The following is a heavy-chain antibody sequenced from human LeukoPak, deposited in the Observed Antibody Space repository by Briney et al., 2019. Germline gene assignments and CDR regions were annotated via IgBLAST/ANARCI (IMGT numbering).Heavy chain of an antibody. CDR2: IDPSDSYT. D-gene: IGHD5-24*01. J-gene: IGHJ4*02. V-gene: IGHV5-10-1*01. CDR3: ARHDHWGPITFDY. CDR1: GYSFTSYW. Sequence: GESLKISCKGSGYSFTSYWISWVRQMPGKGLEWMGRIDPSDSYTNYSPSFQGHVTISAGKSISTAYLQWSSPKASDTAMYYCARHDHWGPITFDYWGQGTLVTVSS.